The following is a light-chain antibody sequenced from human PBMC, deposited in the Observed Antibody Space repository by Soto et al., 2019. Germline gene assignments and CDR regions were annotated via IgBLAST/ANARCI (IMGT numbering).Light chain of an antibody. Sequence: QSVLTQPASVSGSPGQSITISCTGTSSDVGAYNFVSWYQHYPDKAPKVVNYDVANRPSGVSYRLSASKSGNTASLTISGLQAEDEADYYCMSFTSSNTYVFGTGTKVT. CDR1: SSDVGAYNF. CDR3: MSFTSSNTYV. CDR2: DVA. V-gene: IGLV2-14*03. J-gene: IGLJ1*01.